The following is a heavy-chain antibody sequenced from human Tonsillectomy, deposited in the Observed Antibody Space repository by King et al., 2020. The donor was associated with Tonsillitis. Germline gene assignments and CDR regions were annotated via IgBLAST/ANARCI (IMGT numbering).Heavy chain of an antibody. Sequence: LQLQESGPGLVKPSETLSLTCTVSGGSISSYYWSWIRQPPGKGLEGIGYIYYSGSTNYNPSLKRRVAISVDTSKNQFSLKLSSVTAAETAVYYCAIGSRWLRLGDYYYYYGMDVWGQGTTVTVSS. CDR2: IYYSGST. D-gene: IGHD5-12*01. V-gene: IGHV4-59*01. J-gene: IGHJ6*01. CDR3: AIGSRWLRLGDYYYYYGMDV. CDR1: GGSISSYY.